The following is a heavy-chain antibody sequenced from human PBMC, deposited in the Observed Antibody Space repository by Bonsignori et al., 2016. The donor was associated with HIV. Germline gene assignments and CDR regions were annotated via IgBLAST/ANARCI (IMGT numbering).Heavy chain of an antibody. CDR1: GFTFSSYA. D-gene: IGHD6-19*01. J-gene: IGHJ4*02. V-gene: IGHV3-23*01. Sequence: GESLKISCAASGFTFSSYAMSWVRQAPGKGLEWVSAISGSGGSTYYADSVKGRFTISRDNSKNTLYLQMNSLRAEDTAVYYCAKGLGGEIAVAVAYWGQGTLVTVSS. CDR3: AKGLGGEIAVAVAY. CDR2: ISGSGGST.